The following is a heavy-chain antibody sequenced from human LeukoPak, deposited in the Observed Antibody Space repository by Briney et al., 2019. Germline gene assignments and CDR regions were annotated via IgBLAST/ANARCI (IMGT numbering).Heavy chain of an antibody. V-gene: IGHV1-46*01. CDR2: INPSGGST. CDR1: GYTFTSYY. CDR3: AREEWGNYYY. J-gene: IGHJ4*02. Sequence: ASVKVSCKASGYTFTSYYMHWVRQAPGQGLELMGIINPSGGSTSYEQKFQGRVTMTRDTSTSTVYMELSSLRSEHTAVYYCAREEWGNYYYWGQGTLVTVSS. D-gene: IGHD4-11*01.